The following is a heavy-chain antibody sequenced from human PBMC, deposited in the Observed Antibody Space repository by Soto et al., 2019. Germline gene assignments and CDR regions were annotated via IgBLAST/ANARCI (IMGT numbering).Heavy chain of an antibody. CDR2: IYSGGST. D-gene: IGHD3-16*01. CDR1: GFTFSSYA. V-gene: IGHV3-66*01. Sequence: GGSLRLSCAASGFTFSSYAVSWVRQAPGKGLEWVSVIYSGGSTYYSDSVKGRFSISRDNSKNTLYLQMNSLRAEDTAVYYCARSITSPGVPLCGQGTLVTLSS. CDR3: ARSITSPGVPL. J-gene: IGHJ4*02.